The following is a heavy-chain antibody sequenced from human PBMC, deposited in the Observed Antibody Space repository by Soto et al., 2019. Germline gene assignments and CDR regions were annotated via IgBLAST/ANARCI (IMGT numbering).Heavy chain of an antibody. CDR3: TTDGWGYTVTIYY. CDR1: GFTFSNAW. D-gene: IGHD4-17*01. Sequence: GGSLRLSCAASGFTFSNAWMSWVRQAPGKGLEWVGRIKSKTDGGTTDYAAPVKGRFTISRDDSKNTLYLQMNSLKTEDTAVYYCTTDGWGYTVTIYYWGQGTLVTVSS. CDR2: IKSKTDGGTT. V-gene: IGHV3-15*01. J-gene: IGHJ4*02.